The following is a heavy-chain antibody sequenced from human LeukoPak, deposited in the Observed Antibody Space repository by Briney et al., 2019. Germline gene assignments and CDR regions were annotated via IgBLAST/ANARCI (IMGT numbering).Heavy chain of an antibody. D-gene: IGHD2/OR15-2a*01. V-gene: IGHV3-7*05. J-gene: IGHJ6*02. Sequence: GGSLRLSCAASGFTFSSYWMSWVRQAPGKGLEWVANIKQDGTDKYYVDSVKGRFTISRDDAKTSLYLQMNSLRAEDTAVYYCARETFMDVWGQGTTVTVSS. CDR2: IKQDGTDK. CDR1: GFTFSSYW. CDR3: ARETFMDV.